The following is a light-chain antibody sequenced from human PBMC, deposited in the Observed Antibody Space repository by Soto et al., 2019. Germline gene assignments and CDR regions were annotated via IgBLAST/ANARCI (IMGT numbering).Light chain of an antibody. V-gene: IGKV1-39*01. CDR3: QQSHSTPLT. CDR1: QIISSN. J-gene: IGKJ4*01. CDR2: AAS. Sequence: DIQMTQSPSSLSASVGDSVTITCRASQIISSNLNWYQQKSGKAPKLLIYAASSLHSGVPSRFSGSGSGTDFALTISSLQPEDFATYYCQQSHSTPLTFGGGTKVEI.